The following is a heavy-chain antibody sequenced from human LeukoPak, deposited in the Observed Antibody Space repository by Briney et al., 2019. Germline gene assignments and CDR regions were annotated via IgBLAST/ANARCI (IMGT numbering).Heavy chain of an antibody. CDR3: AREWPNDYYYGMDV. Sequence: ASVKVSCKASGYTFTGYYMHWVRQAPGQGLEWMGWINPNSGGTNYAQKFQGRVTMTRDTSISTAYMELSRLRSDDTAVYYCAREWPNDYYYGMDVWGQGTTVTVSS. V-gene: IGHV1-2*02. J-gene: IGHJ6*02. CDR2: INPNSGGT. D-gene: IGHD2-8*01. CDR1: GYTFTGYY.